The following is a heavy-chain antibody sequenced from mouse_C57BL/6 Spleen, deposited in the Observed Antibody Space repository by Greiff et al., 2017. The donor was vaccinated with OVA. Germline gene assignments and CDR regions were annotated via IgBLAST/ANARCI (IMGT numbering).Heavy chain of an antibody. CDR3: ARDRGTTVVANLYWYFDV. D-gene: IGHD1-1*01. Sequence: EVQVVESGGGLVKPGGSLKLSCAASGFTFSSYAMSWVRQTPEKRLEWVATISDGGSYTYYPDNVKGRFTISRDNAKNNLYLQMSHLKSEDTAMYYCARDRGTTVVANLYWYFDVWGTGTTVTVSS. V-gene: IGHV5-4*01. CDR2: ISDGGSYT. J-gene: IGHJ1*03. CDR1: GFTFSSYA.